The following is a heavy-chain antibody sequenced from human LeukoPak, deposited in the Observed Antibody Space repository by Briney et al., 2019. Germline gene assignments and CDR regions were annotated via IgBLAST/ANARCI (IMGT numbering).Heavy chain of an antibody. Sequence: ASVKVSCKASGYTFTSYGISWVRQAPGQGLEWMGWISAYNGNTNYAQQLQGRFTMTTDTSTSTAYMELRSLRSDDTAVYYCARGRNIVGATSRFDPWGQGTLVTVSS. D-gene: IGHD1-26*01. CDR3: ARGRNIVGATSRFDP. CDR2: ISAYNGNT. J-gene: IGHJ5*02. V-gene: IGHV1-18*01. CDR1: GYTFTSYG.